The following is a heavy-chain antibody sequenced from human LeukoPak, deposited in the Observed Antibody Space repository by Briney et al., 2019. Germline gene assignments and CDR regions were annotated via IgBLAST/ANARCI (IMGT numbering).Heavy chain of an antibody. D-gene: IGHD2-2*01. CDR2: IYYSGST. CDR3: ARGPGVFCSSTSCYLVLRMFDY. J-gene: IGHJ4*02. V-gene: IGHV4-39*01. Sequence: SETLSLTCTVSGGSISSSSYYWGWIRQPPGKGLEWIGSIYYSGSTYYNPSLKSRVTISVDTSKNQFSLKLSSVTAADTAVYYCARGPGVFCSSTSCYLVLRMFDYWGQGTLVTVSS. CDR1: GGSISSSSYY.